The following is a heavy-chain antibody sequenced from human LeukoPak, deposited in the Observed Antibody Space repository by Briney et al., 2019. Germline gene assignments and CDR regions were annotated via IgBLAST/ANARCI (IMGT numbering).Heavy chain of an antibody. J-gene: IGHJ4*02. Sequence: PGGSLRLSCAASGFTFSSYWMSWVRQAPGKGLEWVANIKQDGSEKYYVDSVKGRFTISRDNAKNSLYLQMNSLRAEDTAVYYCARDLIGPDYYDSSGYALSDYWGQGTLVTVSS. V-gene: IGHV3-7*01. CDR3: ARDLIGPDYYDSSGYALSDY. CDR2: IKQDGSEK. CDR1: GFTFSSYW. D-gene: IGHD3-22*01.